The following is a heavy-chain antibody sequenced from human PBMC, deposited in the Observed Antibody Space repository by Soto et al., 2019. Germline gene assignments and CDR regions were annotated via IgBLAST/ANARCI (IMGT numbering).Heavy chain of an antibody. V-gene: IGHV3-21*01. CDR1: GFTFSSYS. CDR2: ISSSSSYI. CDR3: ARFPAGYYCRGGSCYTGGGKPGMDV. D-gene: IGHD2-15*01. J-gene: IGHJ6*02. Sequence: LRLSCAASGFTFSSYSMNWVRQAPGKGLEWVSSISSSSSYIYYADSVKGRFTISRDNAKNSLYLQMNSLRAEDTAVYYCARFPAGYYCRGGSCYTGGGKPGMDVWGQGTTVTVS.